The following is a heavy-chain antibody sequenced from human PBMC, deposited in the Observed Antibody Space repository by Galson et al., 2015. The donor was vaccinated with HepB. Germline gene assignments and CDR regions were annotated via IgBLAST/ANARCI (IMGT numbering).Heavy chain of an antibody. Sequence: SLRLSCAASGFTFSNAWMSWVRQAPGKGLEWVGRIKSKTDGGTTDYAAPVKGRFTISRDDSKNTLYLQMNSLKTEDTAVYYCTTGVASYGFGSFDYWGQGTLVTVSP. J-gene: IGHJ4*02. CDR1: GFTFSNAW. CDR2: IKSKTDGGTT. V-gene: IGHV3-15*01. D-gene: IGHD5-18*01. CDR3: TTGVASYGFGSFDY.